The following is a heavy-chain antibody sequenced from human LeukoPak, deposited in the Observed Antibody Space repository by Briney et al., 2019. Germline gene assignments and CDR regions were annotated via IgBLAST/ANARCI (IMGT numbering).Heavy chain of an antibody. D-gene: IGHD3-22*01. Sequence: VASVKVSCKASGYTFTSYDINWVRQAAGQGLEWMGWMNPNSGNTGYAQRFQGRVTMTRNTSISTAYMELSSLRSEDTAVYCCARGGYSTPSYYFDYWGQGTLVTVSS. CDR3: ARGGYSTPSYYFDY. V-gene: IGHV1-8*01. CDR2: MNPNSGNT. J-gene: IGHJ4*02. CDR1: GYTFTSYD.